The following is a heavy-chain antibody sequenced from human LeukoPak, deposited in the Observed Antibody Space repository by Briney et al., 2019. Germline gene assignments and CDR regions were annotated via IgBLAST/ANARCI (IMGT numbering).Heavy chain of an antibody. CDR1: GGSFSGYY. J-gene: IGHJ3*02. D-gene: IGHD4-17*01. Sequence: QPSETLSLTCAVYGGSFSGYYWSWVRQAPGKGLEWVSYISSSSSTIYYADSVKGRFTISRDNAKNSLYLQMNSLRAEDTAVYYCARVRVPGDYVIDAFDIWGQGTMVTVSS. V-gene: IGHV3-48*01. CDR2: ISSSSSTI. CDR3: ARVRVPGDYVIDAFDI.